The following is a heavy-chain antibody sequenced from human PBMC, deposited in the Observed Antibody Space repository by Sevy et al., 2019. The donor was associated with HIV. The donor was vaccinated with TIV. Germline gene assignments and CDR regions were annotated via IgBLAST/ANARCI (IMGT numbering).Heavy chain of an antibody. V-gene: IGHV3-21*01. CDR3: AKRMISWDGMDV. CDR2: ISGSSNYI. Sequence: GGSLRLSCAASGFTFNTYAMNWVRQAPGKGLEWVSFISGSSNYIYYADSVKGRFTISRDNARDSLFLQMNSLRAEDTDVYYCAKRMISWDGMDVWGQGTTVTVSS. CDR1: GFTFNTYA. D-gene: IGHD3-22*01. J-gene: IGHJ6*02.